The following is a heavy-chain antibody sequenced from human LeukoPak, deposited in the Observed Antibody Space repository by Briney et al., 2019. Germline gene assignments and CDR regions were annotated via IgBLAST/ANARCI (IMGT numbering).Heavy chain of an antibody. CDR2: IIPIFGTA. J-gene: IGHJ6*03. V-gene: IGHV1-69*06. Sequence: GASVKVSCKASGGTFGSYAISWVRQAPGQGLEWMGGIIPIFGTANYAQKFQGRVTITADKSTSTAYMELSSLRSEDTAVYYCASRAYCGGDCYSSYYYYYMDVWGKGTTVTISS. CDR3: ASRAYCGGDCYSSYYYYYMDV. D-gene: IGHD2-21*02. CDR1: GGTFGSYA.